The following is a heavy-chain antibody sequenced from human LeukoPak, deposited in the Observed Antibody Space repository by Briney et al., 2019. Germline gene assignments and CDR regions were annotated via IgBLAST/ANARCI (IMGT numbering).Heavy chain of an antibody. CDR1: GFTFSSYW. CDR2: IKQDGSEK. J-gene: IGHJ4*02. CDR3: ARPRNSGWSKTWDY. D-gene: IGHD6-13*01. V-gene: IGHV3-7*03. Sequence: PGGSLRLSCAGSGFTFSSYWTTWVRQAPGKGLEWVANIKQDGSEKYYMDSVKGRFTISRDNAKNSLYLEINSLRAEDTAVYYCARPRNSGWSKTWDYWGQGTLVTVSS.